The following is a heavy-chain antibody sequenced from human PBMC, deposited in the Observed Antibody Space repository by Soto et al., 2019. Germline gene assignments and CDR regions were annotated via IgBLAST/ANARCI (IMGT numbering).Heavy chain of an antibody. CDR2: INHSGST. V-gene: IGHV4-34*01. D-gene: IGHD4-17*01. J-gene: IGHJ4*02. Sequence: SETLSLTCAVYGGSFSGYYWSWIRQPPGKGLEWIGEINHSGSTNYNPSLKSRVTISVDTSKNQFSLKLSSVTAADTAVYYCARGYDYGDYYWGQGTLVTVSS. CDR1: GGSFSGYY. CDR3: ARGYDYGDYY.